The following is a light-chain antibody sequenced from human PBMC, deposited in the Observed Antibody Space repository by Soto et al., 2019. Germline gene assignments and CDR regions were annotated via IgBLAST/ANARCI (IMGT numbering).Light chain of an antibody. CDR3: QQYGSSRWT. CDR1: QSVSSSY. J-gene: IGKJ1*01. V-gene: IGKV3-20*01. Sequence: EIVLTQSPGTLSLSPGERATLSCRASQSVSSSYLAWYQQKPGQAPRLLIYGASSRATGIPDRFSGSGSGTDFALNIGSLEPEDFAVYYWQQYGSSRWTFGQGAKVEMK. CDR2: GAS.